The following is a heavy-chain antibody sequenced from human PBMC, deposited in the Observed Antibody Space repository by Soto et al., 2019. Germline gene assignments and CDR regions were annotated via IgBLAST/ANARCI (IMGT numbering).Heavy chain of an antibody. CDR3: ARPARTSSYYYYGMDV. CDR2: IIPIFGTA. Sequence: ASVKVSCKASGGTFSSYAISWVRQAPGQGLEWMGGIIPIFGTANYAQKFQGRVTITADESTSTAYMELSSLRSEDTAVYYCARPARTSSYYYYGMDVWGQGTTVTVSS. D-gene: IGHD2-15*01. J-gene: IGHJ6*02. V-gene: IGHV1-69*13. CDR1: GGTFSSYA.